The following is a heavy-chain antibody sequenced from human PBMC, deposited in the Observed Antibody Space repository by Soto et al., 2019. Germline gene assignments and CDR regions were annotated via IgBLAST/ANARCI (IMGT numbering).Heavy chain of an antibody. CDR3: ARESEDLTSNFDY. V-gene: IGHV3-21*06. CDR2: ISSTTNYI. J-gene: IGHJ4*02. Sequence: GGSLRLSCAASGFTFTRYSMNWVRQAPGKGLEWVSSISSTTNYIYYGDSMKDRFTISRDNAKNSLYLEMNSLRAEDTAVYYCARESEDLTSNFDYWGQGTLVTVSS. CDR1: GFTFTRYS.